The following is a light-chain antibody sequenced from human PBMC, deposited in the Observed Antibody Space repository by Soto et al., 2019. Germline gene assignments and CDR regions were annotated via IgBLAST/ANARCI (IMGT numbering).Light chain of an antibody. Sequence: QSVLTQPPSASGTLGQRVTISCSGSSSNIGRNTVNWYQQFPGAAPKVLIYSDYQRPSGVPDRVSGSKSGTSASLAISGLQSEDEADYYCAAWDDSLNGVVFGGGTKLTVL. J-gene: IGLJ2*01. CDR2: SDY. CDR1: SSNIGRNT. CDR3: AAWDDSLNGVV. V-gene: IGLV1-44*01.